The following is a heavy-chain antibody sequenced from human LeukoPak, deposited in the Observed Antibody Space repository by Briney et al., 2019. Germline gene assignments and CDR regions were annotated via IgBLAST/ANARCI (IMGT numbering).Heavy chain of an antibody. CDR2: ISGSGGST. D-gene: IGHD3-9*01. J-gene: IGHJ5*02. CDR3: AKAAHYDILTGYYTVWESNWFDP. Sequence: GGSLRLSCAASGFTFSSYGMSWVRQAPGKGLEWVSAISGSGGSTYYADSVKGRFTISRDNSKNTLYLQMNSLRAEDTAVYYCAKAAHYDILTGYYTVWESNWFDPWGQGTLVTVSS. V-gene: IGHV3-23*01. CDR1: GFTFSSYG.